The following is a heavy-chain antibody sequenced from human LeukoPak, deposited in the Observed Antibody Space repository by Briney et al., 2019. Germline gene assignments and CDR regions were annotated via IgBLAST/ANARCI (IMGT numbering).Heavy chain of an antibody. CDR1: GFTYSDYY. Sequence: GGSLRLSCAASGFTYSDYYMSWIRQAPGKGLEWVSYISSSGSTIYYADSVKGRFTISRDNAKNSLYLQMNSLRAEDTAVYYCARDLLGDSSGAFDIWGQGTMVTVSS. J-gene: IGHJ3*02. V-gene: IGHV3-11*01. CDR3: ARDLLGDSSGAFDI. CDR2: ISSSGSTI. D-gene: IGHD3-22*01.